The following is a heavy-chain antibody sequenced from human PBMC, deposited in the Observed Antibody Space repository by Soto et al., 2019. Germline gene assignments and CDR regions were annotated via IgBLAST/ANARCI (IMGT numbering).Heavy chain of an antibody. J-gene: IGHJ3*02. CDR3: ARGGVAATSNAFDI. V-gene: IGHV4-59*01. CDR1: GGSISSYY. Sequence: SETLSLTCTVSGGSISSYYWIWIRQPPGKGLEWIGYIYYSGSTNYNPSLKSRVTISVDTSKNQFSLKLSSVTAADTAVYYCARGGVAATSNAFDIWGQGTMVTVSS. CDR2: IYYSGST. D-gene: IGHD6-13*01.